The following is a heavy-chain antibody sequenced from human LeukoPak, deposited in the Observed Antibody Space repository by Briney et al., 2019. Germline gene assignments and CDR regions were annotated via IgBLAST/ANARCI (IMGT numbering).Heavy chain of an antibody. V-gene: IGHV3-66*01. CDR1: GFTVSGNY. J-gene: IGHJ5*02. CDR2: IYSGGST. CDR3: ARDSRGNWFDP. Sequence: GGSLRLSCAASGFTVSGNYMSWVRQAPGKGLEWVSVIYSGGSTYYADSVKGRFTISRDNAKNSLYLQMNSLRAEDTAVYYCARDSRGNWFDPWGQGTLVTVSS. D-gene: IGHD3-10*01.